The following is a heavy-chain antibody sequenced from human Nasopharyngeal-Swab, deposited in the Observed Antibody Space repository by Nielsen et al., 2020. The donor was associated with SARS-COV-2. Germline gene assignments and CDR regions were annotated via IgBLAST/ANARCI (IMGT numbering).Heavy chain of an antibody. J-gene: IGHJ6*03. D-gene: IGHD2-2*01. CDR1: GASFSGYY. CDR3: ARVNNGGGIVPASYSFFMDV. V-gene: IGHV4-34*01. CDR2: ITRSGNT. Sequence: SETLSLTCGLNGASFSGYYWGWIRQPPGQGLEWIGDITRSGNTNYNPALKSRVTISMATSKDEFSLKLTSVTAADTATYFCARVNNGGGIVPASYSFFMDVWGKGTSVAVSS.